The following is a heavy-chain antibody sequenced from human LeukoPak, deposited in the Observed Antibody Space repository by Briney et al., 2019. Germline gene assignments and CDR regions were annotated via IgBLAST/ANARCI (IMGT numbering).Heavy chain of an antibody. CDR3: ARGPVGGVSYNYYHGMDV. Sequence: GGSLRLSCAASGLTFSSYAMRWVRQAPGKGLEWVSGISDSGHSIYYADSVKGRFTISRDNAKNTLYLQMNSLRVEDTAVYYCARGPVGGVSYNYYHGMDVWGPGTTVTVSS. CDR1: GLTFSSYA. V-gene: IGHV3-23*01. J-gene: IGHJ6*02. D-gene: IGHD3-16*01. CDR2: ISDSGHSI.